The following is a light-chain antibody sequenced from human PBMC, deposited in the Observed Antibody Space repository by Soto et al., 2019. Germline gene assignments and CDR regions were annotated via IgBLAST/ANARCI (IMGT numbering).Light chain of an antibody. V-gene: IGLV2-14*01. CDR1: SSDVGGYNY. CDR2: DVT. CDR3: SSYTSSDTQL. J-gene: IGLJ2*01. Sequence: QSALTQPASVSGSPGQSITISCTGTSSDVGGYNYVSWYQQNPGKAPKLMIYDVTSRPSGVSNRFSGSKSGNTASLTISGLQAEDEADYYCSSYTSSDTQLFGGGTKVTVL.